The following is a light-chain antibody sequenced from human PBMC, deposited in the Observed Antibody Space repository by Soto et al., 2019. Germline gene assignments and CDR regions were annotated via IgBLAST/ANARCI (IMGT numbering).Light chain of an antibody. Sequence: ETVLTQSPDTLSVSPGGRATLAFRASQSIAEKVVWYQQKSGQAPRLLIYGASTRAAGVPARFRGSGSGTEFTLTISSLQSADIAVYFCQQYANWPKTFGQGTKVDI. V-gene: IGKV3-15*01. CDR2: GAS. CDR3: QQYANWPKT. CDR1: QSIAEK. J-gene: IGKJ1*01.